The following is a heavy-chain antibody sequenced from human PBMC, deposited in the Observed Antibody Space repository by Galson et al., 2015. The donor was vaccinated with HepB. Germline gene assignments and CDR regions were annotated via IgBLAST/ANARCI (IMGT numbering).Heavy chain of an antibody. V-gene: IGHV3-48*02. J-gene: IGHJ4*02. CDR2: ISSTSSSI. Sequence: SLRLSCATSGFTFSSFSMNWVRQAPGKGLEWVSYISSTSSSIQYADSVKGRLTISRDNAKKSLYLQMNSLRDEDTAVYYCARGHCSSTSCNEEIGYWGQGTLVTVSS. CDR1: GFTFSSFS. D-gene: IGHD2-2*01. CDR3: ARGHCSSTSCNEEIGY.